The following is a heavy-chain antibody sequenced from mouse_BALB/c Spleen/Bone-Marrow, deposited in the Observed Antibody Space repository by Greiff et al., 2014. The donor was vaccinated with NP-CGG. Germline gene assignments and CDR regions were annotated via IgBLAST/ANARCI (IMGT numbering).Heavy chain of an antibody. D-gene: IGHD4-1*01. CDR2: IDPASDYT. CDR3: ANLTGTFAY. Sequence: EVQLVESGAELVKPGASVKLSCTASGFNIKDTYMHWVKQRPEQGLEWIGRIDPASDYTQFDSKFQGKATITADTSSNTAYLQLSSLTSEDTAVDYCANLTGTFAYWGQGALLTVS. J-gene: IGHJ2*01. V-gene: IGHV14-3*02. CDR1: GFNIKDTY.